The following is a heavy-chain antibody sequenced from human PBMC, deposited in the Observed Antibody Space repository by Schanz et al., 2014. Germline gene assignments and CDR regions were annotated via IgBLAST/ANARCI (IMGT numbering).Heavy chain of an antibody. Sequence: EVQLLESGGALVQPGGSLRVSCAASGFVFRTFAMYWVRQAPGKGLEWVSGIGGSGDSTHYADSVKGRFIISRDNSKNTLYLQVNSLRAEDTAVYYCAKHVRSLTGNDYWGQGTLVTVSS. D-gene: IGHD3-9*01. CDR1: GFVFRTFA. V-gene: IGHV3-23*01. CDR3: AKHVRSLTGNDY. J-gene: IGHJ4*02. CDR2: IGGSGDST.